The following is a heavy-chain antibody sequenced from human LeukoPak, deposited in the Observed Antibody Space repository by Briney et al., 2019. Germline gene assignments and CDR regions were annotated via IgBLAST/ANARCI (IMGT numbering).Heavy chain of an antibody. CDR1: GGSISSYY. D-gene: IGHD3-10*01. Sequence: AETLSLTCTVSGGSISSYYWSWIRQPPGKGLEWIGYIYYSGGTNYNPSLKSRVTISVDTSKNQFSLKLSSVTAADTAVYYCARVARGSGSYYRANNWFDPWGQGTLVTVSS. J-gene: IGHJ5*02. CDR2: IYYSGGT. V-gene: IGHV4-59*01. CDR3: ARVARGSGSYYRANNWFDP.